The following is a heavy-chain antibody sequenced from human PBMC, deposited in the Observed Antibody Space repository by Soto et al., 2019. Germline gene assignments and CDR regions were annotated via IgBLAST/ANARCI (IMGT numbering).Heavy chain of an antibody. J-gene: IGHJ4*02. Sequence: LRLSCAASGFTFSSYWMSWVRQAPGKGLEWVANIKQDGSEKYYVDSVKGRFTISGDNAKNSLYLQMNSLRAEDTAVYYCARDLWGNIAVAAFDYWGQGTLVTVSS. CDR3: ARDLWGNIAVAAFDY. V-gene: IGHV3-7*01. CDR1: GFTFSSYW. D-gene: IGHD6-19*01. CDR2: IKQDGSEK.